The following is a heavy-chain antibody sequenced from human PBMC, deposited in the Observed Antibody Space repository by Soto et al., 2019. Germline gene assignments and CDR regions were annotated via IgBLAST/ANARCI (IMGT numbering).Heavy chain of an antibody. CDR1: GGSISSSSYY. CDR2: IYYSGST. Sequence: SETLSLTCTVSGGSISSSSYYWGWIRQPPGKGLEWIGSIYYSGSTYYNPSLKSRVTISVDTSKNQFSLKLSSVTAADTAVYYCARDIVVVTANYYYCGMDVWGQGTTVTVS. D-gene: IGHD2-21*02. CDR3: ARDIVVVTANYYYCGMDV. V-gene: IGHV4-39*02. J-gene: IGHJ6*02.